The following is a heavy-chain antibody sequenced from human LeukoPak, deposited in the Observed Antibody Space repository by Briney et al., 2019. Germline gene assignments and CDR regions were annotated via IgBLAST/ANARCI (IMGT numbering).Heavy chain of an antibody. V-gene: IGHV4-30-4*07. D-gene: IGHD1-26*01. J-gene: IGHJ4*02. Sequence: SQTLSLTCAVSGGSISSGGYSWSWIRQPPGKGLEWIGYIYYSGSTNYNPSLKSRVTISVDTSKNQFSLKLSSVTAADTAVYYCASQVGATTLDYWGQGTLVTVSS. CDR1: GGSISSGGYS. CDR2: IYYSGST. CDR3: ASQVGATTLDY.